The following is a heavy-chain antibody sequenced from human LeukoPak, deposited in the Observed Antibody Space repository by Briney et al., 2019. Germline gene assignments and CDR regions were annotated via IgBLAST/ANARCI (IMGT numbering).Heavy chain of an antibody. CDR3: ARREGYNFDY. CDR1: GGSISSSSYY. D-gene: IGHD5-24*01. V-gene: IGHV4-39*07. Sequence: SETLSLTCTLSGGSISSSSYYWGWIRQPPGKGLEWIGSMYYSGSTNYNPSLKSRVSISVDTSKNQLSLKLSSVTAADTAVYYCARREGYNFDYWGQGTLVTVSS. CDR2: MYYSGST. J-gene: IGHJ4*02.